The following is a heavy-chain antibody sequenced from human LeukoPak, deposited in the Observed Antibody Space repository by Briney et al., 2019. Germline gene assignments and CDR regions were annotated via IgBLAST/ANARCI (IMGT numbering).Heavy chain of an antibody. CDR1: GFTFSSYS. CDR2: ISGSGDRT. D-gene: IGHD3-10*01. Sequence: GGSLRLSCAASGFTFSSYSMSWVHQAPGKGLEWVSGISGSGDRTYYADAVKGRFTISRDNSKNTVYLQMDSLRAEDTAVYYCANSRGHGSGNLWGQGTLVTVSS. J-gene: IGHJ5*02. CDR3: ANSRGHGSGNL. V-gene: IGHV3-23*01.